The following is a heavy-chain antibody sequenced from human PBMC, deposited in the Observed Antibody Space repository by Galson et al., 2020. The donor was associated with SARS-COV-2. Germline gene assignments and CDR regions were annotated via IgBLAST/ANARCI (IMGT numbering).Heavy chain of an antibody. J-gene: IGHJ3*02. CDR2: INHSGST. CDR1: GGSFSGYY. Sequence: SETLSLTCAVYGGSFSGYYWSWIRQPPGKGLEWIGAINHSGSTNSNPSLTSRVTISVDTSKNQFSLKLSSVTAADTAVYYCARATAGNDAFDIWGQGTMVTVSS. D-gene: IGHD6-19*01. CDR3: ARATAGNDAFDI. V-gene: IGHV4-34*01.